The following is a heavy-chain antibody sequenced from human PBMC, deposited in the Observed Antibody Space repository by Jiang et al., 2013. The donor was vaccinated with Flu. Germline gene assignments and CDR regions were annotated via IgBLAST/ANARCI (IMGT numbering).Heavy chain of an antibody. CDR3: ARVHDYVWGNYRPAWFDP. D-gene: IGHD3-16*02. V-gene: IGHV4-39*07. CDR2: IYYTGNT. CDR1: GGSISSSSYY. J-gene: IGHJ5*02. Sequence: LVKPSETLSLTCTVSGGSISSSSYYWGWIRQPPGKGLEWIGSIYYTGNTYYNPSLKSRVIMSLDTSKNQFSLNLSSVTAADTAVYYCARVHDYVWGNYRPAWFDPWGQGSLVTVTS.